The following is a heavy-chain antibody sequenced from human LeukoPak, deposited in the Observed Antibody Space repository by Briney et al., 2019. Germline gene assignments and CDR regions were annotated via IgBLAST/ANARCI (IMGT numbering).Heavy chain of an antibody. CDR1: XXTXTGYY. CDR3: ATTYYDFWSGYRLNWYFDL. CDR2: INPNSGGT. J-gene: IGHJ2*01. Sequence: ASVKVSXXXXXXTXTGYYMHWVRQAPGQGLEWMGWINPNSGGTNYAQKFQGRVTMTRDTSISTAYMELSRLRSDDTAVYYCATTYYDFWSGYRLNWYFDLWGRGTLVTVSS. D-gene: IGHD3-3*01. V-gene: IGHV1-2*02.